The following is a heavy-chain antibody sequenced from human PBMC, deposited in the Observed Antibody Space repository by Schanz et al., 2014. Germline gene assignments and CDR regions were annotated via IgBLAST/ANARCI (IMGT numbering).Heavy chain of an antibody. CDR3: ARSTYDFWSAFDY. D-gene: IGHD3-3*01. J-gene: IGHJ4*02. Sequence: QVQLQESGPGLVKPSETLSLTCTVSGDSIGTYQWSWIRQPPGKGLEWIGYVYHSGVTTYKSSLKSRVSITVDKKKTQFSLKLNSVTAADTAVYYCARSTYDFWSAFDYWGQGILVAVSS. CDR2: VYHSGVT. CDR1: GDSIGTYQ. V-gene: IGHV4-59*08.